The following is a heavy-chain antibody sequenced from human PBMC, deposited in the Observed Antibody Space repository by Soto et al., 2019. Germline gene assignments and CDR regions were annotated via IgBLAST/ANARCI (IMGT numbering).Heavy chain of an antibody. CDR3: TTNNQEDRPPWLYYFYY. CDR1: GFTFTNAW. V-gene: IGHV3-15*01. D-gene: IGHD5-12*01. J-gene: IGHJ4*01. CDR2: IKSKTDGGTT. Sequence: EVQLVESGGGLVKPGGSLRLSCAASGFTFTNAWMSWVRQAPGKGLEWVGRIKSKTDGGTTDYAAPVKGRFTISRDDSRNTYYLQMISLKTEATAFYYCTTNNQEDRPPWLYYFYYCVHGTLVTVSS.